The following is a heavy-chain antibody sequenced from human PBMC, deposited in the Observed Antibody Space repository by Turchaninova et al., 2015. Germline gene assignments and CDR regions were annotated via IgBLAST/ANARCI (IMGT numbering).Heavy chain of an antibody. J-gene: IGHJ4*02. Sequence: QITLKDSGPTLVKPTQPLTLTFTFSGFSLSTRGGGFGWIRKPPGKALEWLALMYWDDDKRYSPSLKSRLTITKDTSKNQVVLTMTNMDPVDTATYYCAAQQLVMYYFDYWGQGTLVTVSS. CDR1: GFSLSTRGGG. CDR2: MYWDDDK. D-gene: IGHD6-13*01. CDR3: AAQQLVMYYFDY. V-gene: IGHV2-5*02.